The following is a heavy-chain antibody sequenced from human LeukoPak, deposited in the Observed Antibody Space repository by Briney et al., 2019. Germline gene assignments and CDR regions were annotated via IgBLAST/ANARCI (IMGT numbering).Heavy chain of an antibody. CDR2: ISGSGNGGSV. D-gene: IGHD3-16*01. CDR1: GFVFSIYT. CDR3: VKDFGRVRGTPDS. J-gene: IGHJ4*02. V-gene: IGHV3-64D*06. Sequence: GGSLRLSCSASGFVFSIYTMYWVRQAPGKGPEYVSTISGSGNGGSVYYADSVKGRFTISRDDSKSILCLQMNGLRSEDTAVYYCVKDFGRVRGTPDSWGQGTLVTVSS.